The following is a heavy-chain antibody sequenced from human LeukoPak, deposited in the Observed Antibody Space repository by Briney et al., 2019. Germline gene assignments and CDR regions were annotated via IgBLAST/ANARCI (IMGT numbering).Heavy chain of an antibody. D-gene: IGHD1-1*01. V-gene: IGHV3-48*02. Sequence: GGSLRLSCAASGITLSSYSMNWVRQAPGKGLEWVSYISSSSTTIYYADSVKGRLTISRDNAKNSLYLQMNSLRDDDTAVYYCASATGDYWGQGTLVTVSS. CDR3: ASATGDY. J-gene: IGHJ4*02. CDR1: GITLSSYS. CDR2: ISSSSTTI.